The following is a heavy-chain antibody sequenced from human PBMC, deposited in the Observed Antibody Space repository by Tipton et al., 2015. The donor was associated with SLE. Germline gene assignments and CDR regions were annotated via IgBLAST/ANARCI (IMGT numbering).Heavy chain of an antibody. CDR3: AKGLGAYSSGWRYYYYYMDV. J-gene: IGHJ6*03. CDR2: IYRSGST. Sequence: TLSLTCTVSGDSISSGGYSWSWIRQPPGKGLEWIGSIYRSGSTYYNPSLKSRVTISVDTSKNQFSLKLSSVTAADTAVYYCAKGLGAYSSGWRYYYYYMDVWGKGTTVTVSS. V-gene: IGHV4-30-2*01. CDR1: GDSISSGGYS. D-gene: IGHD6-19*01.